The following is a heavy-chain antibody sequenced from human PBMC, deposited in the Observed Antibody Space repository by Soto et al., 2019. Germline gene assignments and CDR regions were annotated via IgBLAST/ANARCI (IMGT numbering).Heavy chain of an antibody. J-gene: IGHJ6*02. V-gene: IGHV3-23*01. CDR3: AKELGYCSSTSCYTDYYGMDV. D-gene: IGHD2-2*02. CDR1: GFTFSSYA. CDR2: ISGSGGST. Sequence: GSLRLSCAASGFTFSSYAMSWVRQAPGKGLEWVSAISGSGGSTYYADSVKGRFTISRDNSKNTLYLQMNSLRAEDTAVYYCAKELGYCSSTSCYTDYYGMDVWGQGTTVTVSS.